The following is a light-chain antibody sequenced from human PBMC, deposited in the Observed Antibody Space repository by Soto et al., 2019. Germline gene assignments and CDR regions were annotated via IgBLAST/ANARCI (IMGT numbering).Light chain of an antibody. CDR1: QSVSSY. J-gene: IGKJ4*01. Sequence: EIVLTQSPATLSLSPGERANLSCRASQSVSSYLAWYQQQPGQAPRLLIYDASNRATGIPARFSGRGPGKDFTLTISSLEPEDFAGYYCQQRSNWPRTFGGGTKGDIK. V-gene: IGKV3-11*01. CDR3: QQRSNWPRT. CDR2: DAS.